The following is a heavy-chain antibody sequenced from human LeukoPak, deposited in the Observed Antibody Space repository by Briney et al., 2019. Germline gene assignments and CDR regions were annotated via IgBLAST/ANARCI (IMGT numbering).Heavy chain of an antibody. CDR3: AGDTLRMTPGGY. J-gene: IGHJ4*02. D-gene: IGHD3-16*01. V-gene: IGHV1-18*01. Sequence: ASVKVSCTASGYTFTIYGISWVRPAPGQGLEWMGWISAYNGNTNYAQKLQGRVTMTTDTSTSTAYMELRSLRSDDTAVYYCAGDTLRMTPGGYWGQGTLVTVSS. CDR1: GYTFTIYG. CDR2: ISAYNGNT.